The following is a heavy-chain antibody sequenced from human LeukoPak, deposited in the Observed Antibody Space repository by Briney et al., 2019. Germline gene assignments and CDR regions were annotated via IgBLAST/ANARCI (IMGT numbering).Heavy chain of an antibody. Sequence: GASVKVSCKASGYTFTSYDINWVRQATGQGLEWMGWMNPNSGNTGYAQKFQGRVTITRNTSISTAYMELSSLRSEDTAVYYCARGLRGSYSAIFGVAKFDPWGQGTLVTVSS. CDR2: MNPNSGNT. D-gene: IGHD3-3*01. J-gene: IGHJ5*02. CDR3: ARGLRGSYSAIFGVAKFDP. CDR1: GYTFTSYD. V-gene: IGHV1-8*03.